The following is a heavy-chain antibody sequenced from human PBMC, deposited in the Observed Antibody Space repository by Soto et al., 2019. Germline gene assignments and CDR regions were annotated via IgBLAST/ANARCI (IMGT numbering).Heavy chain of an antibody. CDR2: ISTYNGNT. V-gene: IGHV1-18*01. CDR3: ARTTVTASYYYMDV. D-gene: IGHD4-17*01. J-gene: IGHJ6*03. CDR1: GYTFTNYG. Sequence: QVPLVQSGAEVKQPGASVKVSCKASGYTFTNYGFTWVRQAPGQGLEWLGWISTYNGNTKYAQKVQGRLTMTTDTSTSTANMELTSLRSDDTALHYCARTTVTASYYYMDVWGKGSTVTVSS.